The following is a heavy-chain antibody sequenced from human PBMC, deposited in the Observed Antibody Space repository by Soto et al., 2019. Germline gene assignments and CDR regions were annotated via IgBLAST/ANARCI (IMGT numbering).Heavy chain of an antibody. Sequence: EVQLVESGGGLVQPGGSLKLSCTASGFTFSGSAMHWVRQASGRGLEWVGRIRSKVNSYTTAYAASVEGRFTISRDDSKNTAYLQMNSLKTEDTAVYYCPGLRGSGYYYEDYWGQGTLVTVSS. J-gene: IGHJ4*02. D-gene: IGHD3-22*01. CDR3: PGLRGSGYYYEDY. CDR1: GFTFSGSA. CDR2: IRSKVNSYTT. V-gene: IGHV3-73*02.